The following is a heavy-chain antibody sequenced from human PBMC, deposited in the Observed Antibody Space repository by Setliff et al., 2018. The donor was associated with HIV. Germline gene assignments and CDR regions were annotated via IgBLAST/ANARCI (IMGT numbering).Heavy chain of an antibody. D-gene: IGHD3-16*01. CDR3: ARPPPSLQDFDFVFDS. V-gene: IGHV3-7*01. J-gene: IGHJ4*02. CDR1: GFTFSSYW. CDR2: IKQDGSEK. Sequence: PGGSLRLSCAASGFTFSSYWMSWVRQAPGKGLEWVANIKQDGSEKYYVDSVKGRFTISRDNAKNSLYLQMNGLRAEDTAVYYCARPPPSLQDFDFVFDSWGQGTLVTVSS.